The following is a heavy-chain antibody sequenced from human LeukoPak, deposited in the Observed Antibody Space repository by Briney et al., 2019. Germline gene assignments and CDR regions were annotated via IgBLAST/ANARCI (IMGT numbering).Heavy chain of an antibody. CDR1: GFSLSTSGMC. J-gene: IGHJ4*02. D-gene: IGHD3-22*01. V-gene: IGHV2-70*11. CDR3: ARMSYYYDSSGRAPTPSDY. CDR2: IDWDDDK. Sequence: SGPALVKPTQTLTLTCTFSGFSLSTSGMCVSWIRQPPGKALEWLARIDWDDDKYYSTSLKTRLTISKDTSKNQVVLTMTNMDPVDTATYYCARMSYYYDSSGRAPTPSDYWGQGTLVTVSS.